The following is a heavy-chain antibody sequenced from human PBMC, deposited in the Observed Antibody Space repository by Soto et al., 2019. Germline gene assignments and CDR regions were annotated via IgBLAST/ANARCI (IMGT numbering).Heavy chain of an antibody. CDR1: GFTFSSYG. D-gene: IGHD2-2*01. CDR2: IWYDGSNK. V-gene: IGHV3-33*01. J-gene: IGHJ6*02. CDR3: ARDADSVVVPAATNYGMDV. Sequence: QVQLVESGGGVVQPGRSLRLSCAASGFTFSSYGMHWVRQAPGKGLEWVAVIWYDGSNKYYADSVKGRFTISRDNSKNVLYLQMNSLRAEDTAVYYCARDADSVVVPAATNYGMDVWGQGTTVTVSS.